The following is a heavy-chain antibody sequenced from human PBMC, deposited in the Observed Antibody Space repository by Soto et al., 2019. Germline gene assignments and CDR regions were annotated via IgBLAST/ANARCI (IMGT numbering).Heavy chain of an antibody. J-gene: IGHJ4*02. CDR3: AKELDTKAYYYDSSGRFDY. CDR1: GFTFSSYG. Sequence: GSLRLSCAASGFTFSSYGMHWVRQAPGKGLEWVAVISYDGSNKYYADSVKGRFTISRDNSKNTLYLQMNSLRAEDTAVYYCAKELDTKAYYYDSSGRFDYWGQGTLVTVSS. CDR2: ISYDGSNK. V-gene: IGHV3-30*18. D-gene: IGHD3-22*01.